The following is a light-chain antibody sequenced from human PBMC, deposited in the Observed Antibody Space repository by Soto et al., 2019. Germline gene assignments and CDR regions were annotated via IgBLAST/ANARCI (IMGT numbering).Light chain of an antibody. Sequence: QSALTQPASVSGSPGQSITISCTGTTIDVGSYSLVSWYQHHPGKAPQLMIYEASKRPSGVSNRFSGSKSGNTASLTISGIQAGDEADDCCYSYGGSYYVFGPGTKVTVL. J-gene: IGLJ1*01. CDR3: YSYGGSYYV. V-gene: IGLV2-23*01. CDR1: TIDVGSYSL. CDR2: EAS.